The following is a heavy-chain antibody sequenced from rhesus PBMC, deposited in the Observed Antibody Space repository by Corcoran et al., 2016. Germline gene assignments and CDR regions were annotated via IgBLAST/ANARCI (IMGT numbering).Heavy chain of an antibody. D-gene: IGHD4-35*01. J-gene: IGHJ4*01. Sequence: EVQLVETGGGLVQPGGSLKLSCAASGFTFSSYGMSWVRQAQGKGLEWVSAINSGGGITSYPYSVKGRFTISRDNSKNTLSLQMNSLRAEDTAVYYCAKDHSYGNYGGYFDYWGQGVLVTVSS. CDR1: GFTFSSYG. CDR3: AKDHSYGNYGGYFDY. CDR2: INSGGGIT. V-gene: IGHV3S5*01.